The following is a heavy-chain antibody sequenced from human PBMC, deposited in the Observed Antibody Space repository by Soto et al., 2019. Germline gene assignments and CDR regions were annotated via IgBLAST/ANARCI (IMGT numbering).Heavy chain of an antibody. CDR1: GFTFRSYG. Sequence: QVQLVESGGGVVQPGRSLRLSCAASGFTFRSYGMHWVRQAPGKGLEWVAVISYDGSNKYYADSVKGRFTISRDNSKNTLYLQMNSLRAEDTAVYYCAKDFQGRGYPTYYFDYWGQGTLVTVSS. CDR3: AKDFQGRGYPTYYFDY. D-gene: IGHD3-16*02. V-gene: IGHV3-30*18. CDR2: ISYDGSNK. J-gene: IGHJ4*02.